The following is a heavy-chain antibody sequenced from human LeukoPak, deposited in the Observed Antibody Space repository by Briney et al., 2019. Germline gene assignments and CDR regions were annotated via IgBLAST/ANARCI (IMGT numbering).Heavy chain of an antibody. CDR2: IIPIFGTA. J-gene: IGHJ4*02. Sequence: EASVKVSCKASGGTFSSYAISWVRQAPGQGLEWMGGIIPIFGTANYAQKFQGRVTITADESTSTAYMELSSLRSEDTAVYYCARGSIAVAGFDYWGQGTLVTVSS. CDR1: GGTFSSYA. V-gene: IGHV1-69*13. D-gene: IGHD6-19*01. CDR3: ARGSIAVAGFDY.